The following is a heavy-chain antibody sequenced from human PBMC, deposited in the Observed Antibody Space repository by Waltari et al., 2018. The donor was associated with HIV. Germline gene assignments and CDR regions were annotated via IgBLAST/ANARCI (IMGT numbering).Heavy chain of an antibody. V-gene: IGHV6-1*01. CDR3: TGETDTALVN. CDR2: TFYRSKWYN. J-gene: IGHJ4*02. D-gene: IGHD5-18*01. Sequence: QVQLQQSGPGLVKPSQTLSLTCAISGDSVSRNSGAWNWIRQSPSRGLEWLGRTFYRSKWYNDYAVSVKSRITINSDTSKNQFSLHLNSVTPEDTAVYYCTGETDTALVNWGQGTLVAVSS. CDR1: GDSVSRNSGA.